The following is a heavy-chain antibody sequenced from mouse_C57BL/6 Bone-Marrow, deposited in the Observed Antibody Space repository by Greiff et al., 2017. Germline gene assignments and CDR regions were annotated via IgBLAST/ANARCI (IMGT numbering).Heavy chain of an antibody. CDR3: TSYDGSSPNWYCDV. V-gene: IGHV14-1*01. CDR1: GFNIKDYY. D-gene: IGHD1-1*01. Sequence: EVQLQQSGAELVRPGASVKLSCTASGFNIKDYYMHWVKQRPEQGLEWIGRIDPEDGDIEYAPKFQGKATMTADTSSNTAYLQLSSLTSEDTAVYYCTSYDGSSPNWYCDVGGTGTTVTVSS. J-gene: IGHJ1*03. CDR2: IDPEDGDI.